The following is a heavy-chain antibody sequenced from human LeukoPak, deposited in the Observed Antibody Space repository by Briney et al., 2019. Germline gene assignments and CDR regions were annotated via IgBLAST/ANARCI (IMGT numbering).Heavy chain of an antibody. CDR1: GFTVSSNY. CDR3: ARAEAESFYYYYMDV. CDR2: IYSGGST. J-gene: IGHJ6*03. D-gene: IGHD3-10*01. V-gene: IGHV3-53*01. Sequence: GGSLRLSCAASGFTVSSNYMSWVRQAPGKGLEWVSAIYSGGSTYYADSVKGRFTISRDNSKNTLYLQMNSLRAEDTAVYYCARAEAESFYYYYMDVWGKGTTVTVSS.